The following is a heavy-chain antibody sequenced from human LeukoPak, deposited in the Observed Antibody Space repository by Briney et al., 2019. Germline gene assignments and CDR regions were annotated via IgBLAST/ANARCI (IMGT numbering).Heavy chain of an antibody. Sequence: PSETLSLTCAVYGGSFSGYYWSWVRQPPGKGLEWMGEINHSGSTNYNPSLKSRVTISVDTSKNQFSLKLSSVTAADTAVYYCARAVLGVVPAAMWGYDSSGPRPYYFDYWGQGTPVTVSS. CDR3: ARAVLGVVPAAMWGYDSSGPRPYYFDY. CDR2: INHSGST. V-gene: IGHV4-34*01. J-gene: IGHJ4*02. CDR1: GGSFSGYY. D-gene: IGHD2-2*01.